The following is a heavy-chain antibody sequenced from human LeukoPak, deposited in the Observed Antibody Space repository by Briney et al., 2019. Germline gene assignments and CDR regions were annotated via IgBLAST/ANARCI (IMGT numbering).Heavy chain of an antibody. CDR2: INPNSGGT. D-gene: IGHD1-1*01. CDR3: AREGPTGTLGY. V-gene: IGHV1-2*04. J-gene: IGHJ4*02. Sequence: VSVKVSCKASGYTFTGYYMHWVRQAPGQGLEWMGWINPNSGGTNYAQKFQGWVTMTRGTSISTAYMELSRLRSDDTAVYYCAREGPTGTLGYWGQGTLVTVSS. CDR1: GYTFTGYY.